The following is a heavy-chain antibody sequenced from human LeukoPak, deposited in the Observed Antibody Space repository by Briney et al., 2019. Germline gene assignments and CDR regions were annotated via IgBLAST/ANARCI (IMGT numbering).Heavy chain of an antibody. D-gene: IGHD4/OR15-4a*01. CDR3: ARVHGAYPIDY. CDR2: ISTTSSTI. J-gene: IGHJ4*02. Sequence: AGGSLRLSCAASGFTVSSNYMSWVRQAPGKGLEWVSYISTTSSTIFYADSVKGRFTISRDNAKNSVYLQMNSLGVEDTAVYYCARVHGAYPIDYWGQGTLVTVSS. V-gene: IGHV3-48*01. CDR1: GFTVSSNY.